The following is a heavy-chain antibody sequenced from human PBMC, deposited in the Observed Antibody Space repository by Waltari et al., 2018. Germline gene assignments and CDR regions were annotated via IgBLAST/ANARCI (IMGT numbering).Heavy chain of an antibody. V-gene: IGHV4-61*02. J-gene: IGHJ3*02. CDR2: IYTSGST. CDR3: ARDRGATVTTLGAFDI. CDR1: GGSISSGGYY. Sequence: QVQLQESGPGLVKPSQTLSLTCTVSGGSISSGGYYWSWIRQHPGKGLEWIGRIYTSGSTNYNPSLKSRVTMSVDTSKNQFSLKLSSVTAADTAVYYCARDRGATVTTLGAFDIWGQGTMVTVSS. D-gene: IGHD4-17*01.